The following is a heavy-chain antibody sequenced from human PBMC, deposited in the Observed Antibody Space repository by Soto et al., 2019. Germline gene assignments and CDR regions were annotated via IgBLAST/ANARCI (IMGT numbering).Heavy chain of an antibody. J-gene: IGHJ5*02. V-gene: IGHV4-30-4*01. CDR2: ISYSGTT. D-gene: IGHD5-12*01. Sequence: QVQLQESGPGLVKSSQTQSLTCTVSGDSISSANNYWSWIRQPPGEGLEWIGFISYSGTTSYSPSLKSRLAISLDTSKNQFSLSLTSVTAADTAVYYCARGRGYSYGLDPWGQGTLVTVSS. CDR1: GDSISSANNY. CDR3: ARGRGYSYGLDP.